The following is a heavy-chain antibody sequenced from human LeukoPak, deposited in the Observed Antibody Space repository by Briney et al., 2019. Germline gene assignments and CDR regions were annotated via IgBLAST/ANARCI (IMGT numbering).Heavy chain of an antibody. CDR1: GFTFSSYA. D-gene: IGHD4-17*01. V-gene: IGHV3-23*01. Sequence: GGSLRLPCAASGFTFSSYAMSWVRQAPGKGLEWVSAISGSGGSTYYADSVKGRFTISRDNSKNTLYLQMNSLRAEDTAVYYCARLSTVTTSFDYWGQGTLVTVSS. CDR2: ISGSGGST. CDR3: ARLSTVTTSFDY. J-gene: IGHJ4*02.